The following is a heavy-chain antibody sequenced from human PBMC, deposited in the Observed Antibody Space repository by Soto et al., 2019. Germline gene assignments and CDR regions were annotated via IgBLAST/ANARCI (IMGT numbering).Heavy chain of an antibody. CDR1: XFTFTNYP. CDR3: AKRPLKFEGSYFDY. J-gene: IGHJ4*02. D-gene: IGHD3-10*01. CDR2: ISGSGGST. Sequence: EVQVLDSGGGLVQPGGSLRLSCAASXFTFTNYPMAWVRQAPAKGLEWVSTISGSGGSTFYADSVKGRFTISRDNSKNTVYLQMNSLRVEDTAVYYCAKRPLKFEGSYFDYWGQGTLVTVSS. V-gene: IGHV3-23*01.